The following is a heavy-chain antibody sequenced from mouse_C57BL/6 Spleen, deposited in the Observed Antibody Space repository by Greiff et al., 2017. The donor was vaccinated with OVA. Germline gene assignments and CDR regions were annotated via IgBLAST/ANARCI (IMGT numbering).Heavy chain of an antibody. J-gene: IGHJ3*01. V-gene: IGHV1-52*01. CDR2: IDPSDSET. Sequence: QVHVKQPGAELVRPGSSVKLSCKASGYTFTSYWMHWVKQRPIQGLEWIGNIDPSDSETHYNQKFKDKATLTVDKSSSTAYMQLSSLTSEDSAVYYCARDYYGSRRGTWFAYWGQGTLVTVSA. CDR1: GYTFTSYW. D-gene: IGHD1-1*01. CDR3: ARDYYGSRRGTWFAY.